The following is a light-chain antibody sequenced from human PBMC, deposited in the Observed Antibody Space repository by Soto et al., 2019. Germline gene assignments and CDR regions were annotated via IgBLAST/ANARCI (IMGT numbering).Light chain of an antibody. CDR3: QQYKTYSPWT. V-gene: IGKV1-5*01. CDR2: DAS. Sequence: IQMTQSPSTLSASVGDIVTITCRASHNIERWMAWYQQKPGKAPSLLIFDASTLHSGVPSRFSGSGSGTEFTLTISSLLPDDFATYYCQQYKTYSPWTFGQGTKV. CDR1: HNIERW. J-gene: IGKJ1*01.